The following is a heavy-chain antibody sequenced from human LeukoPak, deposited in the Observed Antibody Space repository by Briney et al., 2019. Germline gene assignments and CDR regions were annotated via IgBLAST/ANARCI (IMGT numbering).Heavy chain of an antibody. Sequence: ASVKVSRKASGYTFTSYAMHWVRQAPGQRLEWMGWINAGNGNTKYSQKFQGRVTITRDTSASTAYMELSSLRSEDTAVYYCAREVVRHNYYGMDVWGKGTTVTVSS. CDR3: AREVVRHNYYGMDV. J-gene: IGHJ6*04. D-gene: IGHD3-10*01. CDR1: GYTFTSYA. CDR2: INAGNGNT. V-gene: IGHV1-3*01.